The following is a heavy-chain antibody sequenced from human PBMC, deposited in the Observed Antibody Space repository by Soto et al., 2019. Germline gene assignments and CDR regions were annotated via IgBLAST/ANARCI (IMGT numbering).Heavy chain of an antibody. CDR1: GFIFTTSD. CDR2: ITTTGDTT. CDR3: AKGGGGDHGY. V-gene: IGHV3-23*04. D-gene: IGHD2-21*02. J-gene: IGHJ4*02. Sequence: QLVESEGGLVQPGGSLRLSCEASGFIFTTSDMSWVRQAPGKGLEWVSSITTTGDTTHYADSVRGRFTISRDNARNTVYLQMNSRRGDDTAVYYCAKGGGGDHGYWGQGTLVAVSS.